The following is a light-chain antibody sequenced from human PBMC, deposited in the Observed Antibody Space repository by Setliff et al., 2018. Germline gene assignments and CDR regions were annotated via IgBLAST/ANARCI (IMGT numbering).Light chain of an antibody. Sequence: ELTQPLSVSVALGQTARITCGGDNIGTKNVHWYQQRPGQAPVLVIYNSNNRPSGILERFSGSNSGNTATLTISRVQVGDESVYSCQVWDGSTVIFGGGTKVTVL. CDR3: QVWDGSTVI. V-gene: IGLV3-9*01. CDR2: NSN. CDR1: NIGTKN. J-gene: IGLJ2*01.